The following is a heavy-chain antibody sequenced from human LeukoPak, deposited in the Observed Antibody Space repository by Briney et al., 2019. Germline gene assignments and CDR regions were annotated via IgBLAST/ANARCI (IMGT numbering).Heavy chain of an antibody. CDR1: GFTFDDYG. CDR2: INWNGGST. CDR3: ARDLGYDYVWGSYRYRDS. V-gene: IGHV3-20*04. D-gene: IGHD3-16*02. Sequence: GGSLRLSCAASGFTFDDYGMSWVRQAPGKGLEWVSGINWNGGSTGYADSVKGRFTISRDNAKNSLYLQMNSLRAEDTAVYYCARDLGYDYVWGSYRYRDSWGQGTLVTVSS. J-gene: IGHJ4*02.